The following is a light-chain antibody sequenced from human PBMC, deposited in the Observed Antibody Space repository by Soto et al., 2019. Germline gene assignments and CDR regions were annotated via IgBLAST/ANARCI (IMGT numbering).Light chain of an antibody. V-gene: IGKV3-11*01. CDR2: DAS. Sequence: EIVLTQSPGTLSLSPGERATLSCRASQSVSSHLAWYQQKPGQAPRLLIYDASNRATGIPARFSGSGSGTDFTLTISSLEPEDFAVYPGFQRTAWPLTCGLGSKVEIK. J-gene: IGKJ1*01. CDR1: QSVSSH. CDR3: FQRTAWPLT.